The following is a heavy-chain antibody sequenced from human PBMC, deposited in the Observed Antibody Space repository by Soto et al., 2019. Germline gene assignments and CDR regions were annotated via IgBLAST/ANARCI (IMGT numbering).Heavy chain of an antibody. CDR3: ARGGALSTSWYWGDGLDS. J-gene: IGHJ4*02. CDR1: GYSFSSHA. V-gene: IGHV1-69*06. Sequence: QVQLEQSGSEVQKSGSSVKVSCKASGYSFSSHAITWVRQAPGQGLEWMGGIIPVFGTPTYAQKFQGRLTISADKSTNTSSLELRSLRSEDPAVYYCARGGALSTSWYWGDGLDSWGQGTQVTVSS. D-gene: IGHD6-13*01. CDR2: IIPVFGTP.